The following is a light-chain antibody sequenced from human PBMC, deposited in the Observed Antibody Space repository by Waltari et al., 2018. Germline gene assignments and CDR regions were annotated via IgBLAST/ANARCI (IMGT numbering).Light chain of an antibody. CDR1: NVGSKV. J-gene: IGLJ2*01. CDR3: LVWHSTTDHHGV. Sequence: SYVVPQSPSASVAPGATARIACGGDNVGSKVVTWYQQGPSQAPVLVISYDSDRPSGIRERFSGSNSGNTATLTISWVEADDEADYYCLVWHSTTDHHGVFGGGTKLTVL. CDR2: YDS. V-gene: IGLV3-21*04.